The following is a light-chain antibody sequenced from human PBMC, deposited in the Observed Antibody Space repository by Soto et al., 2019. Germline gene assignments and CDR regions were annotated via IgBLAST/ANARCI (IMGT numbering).Light chain of an antibody. CDR2: EVS. CDR1: GYDL. J-gene: IGLJ2*01. CDR3: CSFAGSNTFDVV. Sequence: QSALTQPASVSGSPGQSITISCTGAGYDLVSWYQQHPGKAPKLIISEVSKRPSGVSDRFSGSKSANTASLTISGLQAEDEADYYCCSFAGSNTFDVVFGGGTKLTVL. V-gene: IGLV2-23*02.